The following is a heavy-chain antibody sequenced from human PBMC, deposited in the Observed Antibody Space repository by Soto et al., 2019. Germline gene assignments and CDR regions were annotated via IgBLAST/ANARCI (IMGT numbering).Heavy chain of an antibody. Sequence: QVQLQESGPGLMKPSETLSLTCTVSGVSIRDYYWIWIRQAPGKGLDWIGYIHSSGYTNYNPSLKSRVVMSIDTSKNLFSLKLSSVTAADTAVYYCAKKSAAFWLDPWGQGTLVTVSS. CDR2: IHSSGYT. D-gene: IGHD6-25*01. CDR1: GVSIRDYY. V-gene: IGHV4-59*01. CDR3: AKKSAAFWLDP. J-gene: IGHJ5*02.